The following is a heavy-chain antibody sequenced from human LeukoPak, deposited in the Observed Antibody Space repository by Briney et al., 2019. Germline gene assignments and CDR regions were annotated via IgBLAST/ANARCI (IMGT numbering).Heavy chain of an antibody. CDR1: GGSIRPYF. D-gene: IGHD3-10*01. Sequence: SETLSLTCTVSGGSIRPYFWSWIRQPPGKGLEWIGYISYTGSTTYNPSLKSRVTISVDTSKNQFSRQLTSVTAADTAVYYCARDDYRGVTNFDPWGQGTLVTVSS. CDR3: ARDDYRGVTNFDP. J-gene: IGHJ5*02. CDR2: ISYTGST. V-gene: IGHV4-59*01.